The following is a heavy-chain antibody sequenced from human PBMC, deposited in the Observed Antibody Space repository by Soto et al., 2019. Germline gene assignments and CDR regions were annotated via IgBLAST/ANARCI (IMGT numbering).Heavy chain of an antibody. CDR1: GGSISGYY. Sequence: QVQLQESGPGLVTPSETLYLTCTVSGGSISGYYWSWIRQPPGKGLEWIGYISYSGSPNYNPSLRSRVTISVDTSQDQFSLKRTSVTAADTAVDYCARGGRSSSKTVFDYWGQGTLVTVSS. J-gene: IGHJ4*02. CDR3: ARGGRSSSKTVFDY. V-gene: IGHV4-59*01. D-gene: IGHD6-6*01. CDR2: ISYSGSP.